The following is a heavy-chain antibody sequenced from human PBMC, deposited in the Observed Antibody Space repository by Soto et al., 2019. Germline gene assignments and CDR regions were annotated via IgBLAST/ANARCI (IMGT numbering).Heavy chain of an antibody. CDR1: GYSFTSYW. D-gene: IGHD5-18*01. J-gene: IGHJ6*02. CDR2: IDPSDSYT. Sequence: SLKISCKGSGYSFTSYWISWVRQMPGKGLEWMGRIDPSDSYTNYSPSFQGHVTISADKSISTAYLQWSSLKASDTAMYYCARNSYGRYYYYGMDVWGQGTTVTVFS. V-gene: IGHV5-10-1*01. CDR3: ARNSYGRYYYYGMDV.